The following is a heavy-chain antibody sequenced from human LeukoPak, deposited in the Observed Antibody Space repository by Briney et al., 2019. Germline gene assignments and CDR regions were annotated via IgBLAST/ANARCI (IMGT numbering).Heavy chain of an antibody. V-gene: IGHV4-34*01. Sequence: SETLSLTCAVSGGSFSGYYWSWIRQPPGKGLEWIGEINHSGSTNYNPSLKSRVTISVDTSKNQFSLKLSSVPAADTAVYYCARLLSSSWHHFDSWGQGTLVTVSS. CDR1: GGSFSGYY. CDR2: INHSGST. J-gene: IGHJ4*02. CDR3: ARLLSSSWHHFDS. D-gene: IGHD6-13*01.